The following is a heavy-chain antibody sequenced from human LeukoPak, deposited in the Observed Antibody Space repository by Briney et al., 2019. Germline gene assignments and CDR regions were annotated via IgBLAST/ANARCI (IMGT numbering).Heavy chain of an antibody. CDR2: IYYSGST. CDR1: GGSITDYY. V-gene: IGHV4-59*01. CDR3: ARVDTAMEGEFDP. J-gene: IGHJ5*02. D-gene: IGHD5-18*01. Sequence: PSETLSLTCTVSGGSITDYYWIWIRQPPGKGLEWIGYIYYSGSTNYNPSLKSRLTISVDTSKNQFSLKLSSVTAADTAVYYCARVDTAMEGEFDPWGQGTLVTVSS.